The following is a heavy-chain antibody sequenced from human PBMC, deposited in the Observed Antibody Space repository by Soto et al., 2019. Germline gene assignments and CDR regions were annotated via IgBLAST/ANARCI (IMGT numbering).Heavy chain of an antibody. CDR1: GGSVSSGSYY. Sequence: QVQLQESGTGLVKPSETLSLTCTVSGGSVSSGSYYWSWIRQPPGKGLEWIGYIYYSGSTNYNPSLKSRVTISVDTSKNQFSLKLSSVTAADTAVYYCAREYSGYGSRYYGMDVWGQGTTVTVSS. J-gene: IGHJ6*02. CDR3: AREYSGYGSRYYGMDV. V-gene: IGHV4-61*01. CDR2: IYYSGST. D-gene: IGHD5-12*01.